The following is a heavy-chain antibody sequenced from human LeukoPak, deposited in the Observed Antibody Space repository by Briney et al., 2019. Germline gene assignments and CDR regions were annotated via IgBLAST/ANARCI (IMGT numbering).Heavy chain of an antibody. CDR1: GFTFSSYA. Sequence: GGSLRLSCAASGFTFSSYAMRWVRQAPGKGLEWVAVIWCSGGSTYYADSVKGRFTISRDNSKNTLYLQMNSLRAEDTAVYYCAKDSTPSSGWYHYNWFDPWGQGTLVTVSS. J-gene: IGHJ5*02. CDR3: AKDSTPSSGWYHYNWFDP. V-gene: IGHV3-23*01. CDR2: IWCSGGST. D-gene: IGHD6-19*01.